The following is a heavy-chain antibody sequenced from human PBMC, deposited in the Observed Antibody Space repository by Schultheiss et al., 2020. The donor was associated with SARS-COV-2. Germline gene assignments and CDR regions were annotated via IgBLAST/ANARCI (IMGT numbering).Heavy chain of an antibody. CDR1: GFTFSSYA. V-gene: IGHV3-48*03. D-gene: IGHD1-7*01. Sequence: GGSLRLSCSASGFTFSSYAMHWVRQAPGKGLEWISYISSGGTTIFYADSVKGRFTISRDNAKNMLYLEMNNLRAEDTAVYYCVELDISWGQGTLVTVSS. J-gene: IGHJ5*02. CDR3: VELDIS. CDR2: ISSGGTTI.